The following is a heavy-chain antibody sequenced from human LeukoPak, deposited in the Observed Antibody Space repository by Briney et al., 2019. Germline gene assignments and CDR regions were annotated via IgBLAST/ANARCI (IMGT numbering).Heavy chain of an antibody. Sequence: RGSLRLFCAASGFTFSTYDLGWVRQAPGKGLQWVALYDGTDKYYADSMKGRFTISRDNSKNTLYLQMNSLRAEDTALYYCARIQRLPYCSGGSCSGDAFDIWGQGTMLTVSS. D-gene: IGHD2-15*01. CDR2: YDGTDK. J-gene: IGHJ3*02. CDR3: ARIQRLPYCSGGSCSGDAFDI. V-gene: IGHV3-33*01. CDR1: GFTFSTYD.